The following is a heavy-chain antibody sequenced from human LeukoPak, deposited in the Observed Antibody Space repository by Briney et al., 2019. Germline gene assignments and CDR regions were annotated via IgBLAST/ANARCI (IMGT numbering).Heavy chain of an antibody. CDR3: ARDPLASCCTFDY. J-gene: IGHJ4*02. CDR1: GYTFTGYY. CDR2: INPNSGGT. D-gene: IGHD2-2*02. V-gene: IGHV1-2*02. Sequence: ASVKVSCKASGYTFTGYYMHWVRQAPGQGLEWMGWINPNSGGTNYAQKFQGRVTMTRDTSISTAYMELSRLRSDDTAVYYCARDPLASCCTFDYWRQGTLVTVSS.